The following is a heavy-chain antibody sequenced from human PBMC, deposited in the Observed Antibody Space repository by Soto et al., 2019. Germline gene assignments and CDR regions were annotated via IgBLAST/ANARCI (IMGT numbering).Heavy chain of an antibody. V-gene: IGHV4-31*03. CDR1: GGSISSGGYY. D-gene: IGHD3-22*01. Sequence: SETLSLTCTVSGGSISSGGYYWSWIRQHPGKGLEWIGYIYYSGSTYYNPSLKSRVTISVDTSKNQFSLKLSSVTAADTAVYYCARAGLLRRIVAYSGQGTLVTVSS. J-gene: IGHJ4*02. CDR2: IYYSGST. CDR3: ARAGLLRRIVAY.